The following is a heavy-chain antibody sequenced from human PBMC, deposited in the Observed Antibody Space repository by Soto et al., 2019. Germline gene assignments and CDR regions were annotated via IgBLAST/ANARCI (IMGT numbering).Heavy chain of an antibody. V-gene: IGHV4-4*02. Sequence: QVQLQESGPGLVKPSGTLSLTCAVSGGSISSSNWWSWVRQPPGKGLEWIGEIYHSGSTNYNPSLKSRVTISVDKSQTQFSRKLSSVTAADTAVYYCARDYMVRGVMRWFDPWGQGTLVTVSS. CDR1: GGSISSSNW. CDR2: IYHSGST. CDR3: ARDYMVRGVMRWFDP. J-gene: IGHJ5*02. D-gene: IGHD3-10*01.